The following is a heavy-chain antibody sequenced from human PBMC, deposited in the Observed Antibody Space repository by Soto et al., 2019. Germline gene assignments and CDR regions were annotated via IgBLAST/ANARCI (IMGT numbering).Heavy chain of an antibody. D-gene: IGHD6-19*01. CDR2: ISYDGSNK. Sequence: QVQLVESGGGVVQPGRSLRLSCAASGFTFSSYAMHWVRQAPGKGLEWVAVISYDGSNKYYADSVKGRFTISRDNSKNTLYMQMNSLRAEDTAVYYCASEHSSGWYDYWGQGTLVTVSS. V-gene: IGHV3-30-3*01. CDR1: GFTFSSYA. CDR3: ASEHSSGWYDY. J-gene: IGHJ4*02.